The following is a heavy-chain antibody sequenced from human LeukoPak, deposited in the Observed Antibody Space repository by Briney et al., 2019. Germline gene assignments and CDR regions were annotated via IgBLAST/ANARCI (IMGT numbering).Heavy chain of an antibody. D-gene: IGHD2-8*02. CDR1: GYTFTSYY. V-gene: IGHV1-46*01. CDR2: INPSGGST. J-gene: IGHJ6*02. CDR3: ATGDYYYGMDV. Sequence: ASVKVSCKASGYTFTSYYMHWVRQAPGQGLEWMGIINPSGGSTSYAQKFQGRVTMTEDTSTDTAYMELSSLRSEDTAVYYCATGDYYYGMDVWGQGTTVTVSS.